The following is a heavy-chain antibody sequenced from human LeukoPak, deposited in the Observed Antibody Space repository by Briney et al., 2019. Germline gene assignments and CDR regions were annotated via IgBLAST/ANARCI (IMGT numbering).Heavy chain of an antibody. D-gene: IGHD2-21*01. CDR1: GFTFSGYW. V-gene: IGHV3-74*01. CDR3: ATEVSTSYGY. Sequence: PGGSLRLSCAASGFTFSGYWMHWVRQAPGKGLVWVSRINSDGKTTIYADSVKGRFTISRDNAKNTLYLQVNSLRAEDTAVYYCATEVSTSYGYWGQGTLVTVSS. J-gene: IGHJ4*02. CDR2: INSDGKTT.